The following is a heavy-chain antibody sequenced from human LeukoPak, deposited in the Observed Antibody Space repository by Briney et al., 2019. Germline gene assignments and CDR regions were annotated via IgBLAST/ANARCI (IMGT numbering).Heavy chain of an antibody. CDR2: IRYDGGNK. J-gene: IGHJ6*02. CDR1: GFTFSSYG. Sequence: GGSLRLSCAASGFTFSSYGMHWVRQAPGKGLEWVAFIRYDGGNKYYPDSVKGRFTISRDNSKNTLYLQMNSLRAADTAMYYCAKSKQQLVDYYYYGMDVWAKGPRSPSP. CDR3: AKSKQQLVDYYYYGMDV. V-gene: IGHV3-30*02. D-gene: IGHD6-13*01.